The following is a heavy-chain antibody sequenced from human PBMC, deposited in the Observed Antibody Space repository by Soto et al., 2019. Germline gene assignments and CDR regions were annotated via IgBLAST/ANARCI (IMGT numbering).Heavy chain of an antibody. D-gene: IGHD6-19*01. J-gene: IGHJ4*02. Sequence: QITLKETGPPLVKPTQTLTLTCTLSGFSLSTSGVGVGWIRQPPGKALEWLALIYWDDDKRYSPSLRSRLNIPKDTSKNQVVLTMTNLDPVDTASYYCAHASEYSSGLHEWREGYYFDYWGQGTLVTVSS. CDR2: IYWDDDK. CDR3: AHASEYSSGLHEWREGYYFDY. V-gene: IGHV2-5*02. CDR1: GFSLSTSGVG.